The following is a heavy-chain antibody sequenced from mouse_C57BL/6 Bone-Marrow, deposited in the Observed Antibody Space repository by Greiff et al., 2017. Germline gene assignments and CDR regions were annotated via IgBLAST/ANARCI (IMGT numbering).Heavy chain of an antibody. Sequence: EVQLQQSGAELVRPGASVKLSCTASGFNIKDDYMHWVKQRPEQGLEWIGRIDPENGDTEYASKFQGKATITADTASNTAYLQLSSLTSEDTAVYYCTTDYGGDYWGQGTTLTVSS. D-gene: IGHD2-4*01. CDR1: GFNIKDDY. J-gene: IGHJ2*01. CDR2: IDPENGDT. CDR3: TTDYGGDY. V-gene: IGHV14-4*01.